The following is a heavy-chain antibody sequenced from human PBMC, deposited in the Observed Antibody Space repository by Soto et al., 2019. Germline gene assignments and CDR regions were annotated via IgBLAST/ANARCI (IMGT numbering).Heavy chain of an antibody. J-gene: IGHJ6*02. V-gene: IGHV1-18*01. CDR1: GGTFSSYA. CDR3: ARDGRVSFYYYGVDV. CDR2: VTAFNGDT. Sequence: ASVKVSCKASGGTFSSYAITWVRQAPGHGLEWLGWVTAFNGDTNYAQNVQGRVTLTTDTSTETAYMELRGLRPDDTAVYYCARDGRVSFYYYGVDVWGQGTTVTVSS.